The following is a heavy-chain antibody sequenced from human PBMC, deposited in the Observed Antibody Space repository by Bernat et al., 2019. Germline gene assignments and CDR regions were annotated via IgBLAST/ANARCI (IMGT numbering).Heavy chain of an antibody. CDR2: ISGSGGST. CDR3: AKDSSLVGWLQLSS. D-gene: IGHD5-24*01. J-gene: IGHJ5*02. V-gene: IGHV3-23*01. Sequence: EVQLLESGGGLVQPGGSLRLSCAASGFTFSSYAMSWVRQAPGKGLEWVSAISGSGGSTYYADSVKGRFTISRDNSKNTLYLQMNSLRAEDTAVYYWAKDSSLVGWLQLSSWGQGTLVTVSS. CDR1: GFTFSSYA.